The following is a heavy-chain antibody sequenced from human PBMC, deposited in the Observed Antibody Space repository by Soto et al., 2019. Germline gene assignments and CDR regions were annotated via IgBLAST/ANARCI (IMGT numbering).Heavy chain of an antibody. Sequence: PGGSLRLSCAASGFTFSSYAMHWVRQAPGKGLEWVAVISYDGSNKYYADSVKGRFTISRDNSKNTLYLQMNSLRAEDTAVYYCARDRGQYSGYDFPRLLYYYGMDVWGQGTTVTVSS. J-gene: IGHJ6*02. CDR3: ARDRGQYSGYDFPRLLYYYGMDV. D-gene: IGHD5-12*01. CDR1: GFTFSSYA. CDR2: ISYDGSNK. V-gene: IGHV3-30-3*01.